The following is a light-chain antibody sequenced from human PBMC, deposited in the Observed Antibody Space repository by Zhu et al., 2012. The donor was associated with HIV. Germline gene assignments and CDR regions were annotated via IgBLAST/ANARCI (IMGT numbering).Light chain of an antibody. V-gene: IGKV1-27*01. J-gene: IGKJ4*01. CDR2: DAS. CDR1: QGIGNY. Sequence: DIQMTQSPSSLSAYVGDRVTISCRASQGIGNYLAWYQEKPGKVPKLLIFDASTLQSGVPSRFSGSRSGTEFTLTISSLQPEDVATYYCQKYDNPPLTFGGGTKV. CDR3: QKYDNPPLT.